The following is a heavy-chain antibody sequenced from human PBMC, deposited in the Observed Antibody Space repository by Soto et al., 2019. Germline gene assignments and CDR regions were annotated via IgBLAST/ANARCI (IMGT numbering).Heavy chain of an antibody. Sequence: GECLKISCKGSGYSFTSYCISWVREMPGKGLEWMGRIDPSDSYTNYSPSFQGHVTISADKSISTAYLQWSSLKASDTAMYYCARRYYDFWSGYPLDYWGQGTLVTVSS. D-gene: IGHD3-3*01. CDR3: ARRYYDFWSGYPLDY. V-gene: IGHV5-10-1*01. CDR2: IDPSDSYT. J-gene: IGHJ4*02. CDR1: GYSFTSYC.